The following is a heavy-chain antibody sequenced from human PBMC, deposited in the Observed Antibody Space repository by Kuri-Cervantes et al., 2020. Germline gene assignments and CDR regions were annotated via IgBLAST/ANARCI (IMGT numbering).Heavy chain of an antibody. V-gene: IGHV4-39*01. CDR2: IYYSGST. CDR3: ARVLATMVRGVIIMSDYFDY. CDR1: GGSISSSSYY. J-gene: IGHJ4*02. D-gene: IGHD3-10*01. Sequence: SETLSLTCTVSGGSISSSSYYWGWIRQPPGKGLEWIGSIYYSGSTYYNPSLKSRVTISVDTSKNQFSLKLSSVTAADTAVYYCARVLATMVRGVIIMSDYFDYWCQGTLVTVSS.